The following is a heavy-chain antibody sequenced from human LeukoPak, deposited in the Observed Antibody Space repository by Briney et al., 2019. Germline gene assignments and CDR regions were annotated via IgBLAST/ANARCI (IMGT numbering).Heavy chain of an antibody. J-gene: IGHJ4*02. CDR3: AKDLIVGALDY. D-gene: IGHD1-26*01. V-gene: IGHV3-23*01. CDR2: ISGSGDSTYYEST. Sequence: GGSLRLSCAASGFTFSSYGMSWVRQAPGKGLEWVSAISGSGDSTYYESTYYAVSVKGRFTISRDNSKNMLYLQMNSLRAEDTAVYYCAKDLIVGALDYWGQGTLVTVSS. CDR1: GFTFSSYG.